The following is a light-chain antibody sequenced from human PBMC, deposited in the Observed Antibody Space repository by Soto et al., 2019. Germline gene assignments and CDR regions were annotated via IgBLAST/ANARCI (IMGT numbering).Light chain of an antibody. J-gene: IGLJ1*01. CDR1: SSDIGGYNY. Sequence: QSALTQPASVSGSPGQSITISCTGTSSDIGGYNYVSWYQQHPGKAPKLMISEVTNRRSGVSNRFSGSKSGNTASLTISGLQTEDEADYYICSYTITSTPCVFGTGTKLTVL. CDR3: CSYTITSTPCV. V-gene: IGLV2-14*01. CDR2: EVT.